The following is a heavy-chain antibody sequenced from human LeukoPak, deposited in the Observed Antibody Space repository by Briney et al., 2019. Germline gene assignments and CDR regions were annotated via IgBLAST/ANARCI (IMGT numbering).Heavy chain of an antibody. CDR3: ARGGGAAGSWSDP. J-gene: IGHJ5*02. CDR2: MNPNSGNT. D-gene: IGHD6-13*01. CDR1: GYTFTSYD. V-gene: IGHV1-8*01. Sequence: ASVKVSRKASGYTFTSYDINWVRQAPGEGLEGMVWMNPNSGNTVYAQNFQGRVTMTRNTSISQAYMELSSRRPKDTAVYYCARGGGAAGSWSDPWGQGTLVTASS.